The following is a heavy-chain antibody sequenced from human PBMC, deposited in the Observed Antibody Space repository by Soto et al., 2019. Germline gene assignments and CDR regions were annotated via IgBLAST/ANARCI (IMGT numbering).Heavy chain of an antibody. V-gene: IGHV3-33*01. Sequence: GGSLRLSCAASGFTFSSSGMHWVRQAPDKGLEWVAVIWYDGSNKYYADSVKGRFTISRDNSENTLYLQMNSLRAEDTAVYYCARTYSNKPTDSWGQGTLVTVSS. D-gene: IGHD6-13*01. CDR1: GFTFSSSG. CDR3: ARTYSNKPTDS. CDR2: IWYDGSNK. J-gene: IGHJ4*02.